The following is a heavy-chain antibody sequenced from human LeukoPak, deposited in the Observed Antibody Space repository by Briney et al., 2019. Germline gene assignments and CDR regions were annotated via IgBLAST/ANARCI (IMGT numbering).Heavy chain of an antibody. CDR2: LLYDGSIK. CDR3: ARGVSTWYRIDY. CDR1: GFPFSSYS. Sequence: GGSLRLSCVASGFPFSSYSFHWVRQAPGKGLEWVALLLYDGSIKHYADSVKGRFTLSRDNSKSSVYLQMDSLKADDTAVYYCARGVSTWYRIDYWGQGTLVTVSS. V-gene: IGHV3-30*01. D-gene: IGHD6-13*01. J-gene: IGHJ4*02.